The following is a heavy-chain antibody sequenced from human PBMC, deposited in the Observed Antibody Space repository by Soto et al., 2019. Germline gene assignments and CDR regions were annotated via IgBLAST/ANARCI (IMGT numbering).Heavy chain of an antibody. V-gene: IGHV3-30-3*01. CDR2: ISYDGSNK. Sequence: QVQLVESGGGVVQPGRSPRLSCAASGFTFSSYAMHWVRQAPGKGLEWVAVISYDGSNKYYADSVKGRFTISRDNSKNTLYLQMNSLRAEDTAVYYCARDYQYSSSWVYYYYYGMDVWGQGTTVTVSS. J-gene: IGHJ6*02. CDR1: GFTFSSYA. D-gene: IGHD6-13*01. CDR3: ARDYQYSSSWVYYYYYGMDV.